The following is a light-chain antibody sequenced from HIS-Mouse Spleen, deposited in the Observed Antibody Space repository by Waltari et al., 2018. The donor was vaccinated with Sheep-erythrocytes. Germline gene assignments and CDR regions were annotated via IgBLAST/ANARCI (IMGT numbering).Light chain of an antibody. J-gene: IGLJ1*01. V-gene: IGLV2-8*01. Sequence: QSALTQPPSASGSPGQSVTISCTVTSSDVGGYNSVSWYQQHPGKTPNLMIYEVSKRPSGVPDRFSGSKSGNTASLTVSGLQAEDEADYYCSSYAGSNNYVFGTGTKVTVL. CDR3: SSYAGSNNYV. CDR1: SSDVGGYNS. CDR2: EVS.